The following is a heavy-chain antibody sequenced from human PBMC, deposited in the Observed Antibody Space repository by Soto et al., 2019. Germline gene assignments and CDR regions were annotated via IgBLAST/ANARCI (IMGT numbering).Heavy chain of an antibody. CDR1: GFTFSSYA. D-gene: IGHD3-10*01. Sequence: GGSLRLSCAASGFTFSSYAMHWVRQAPGKGLEWVAVISYDGSNKYYADSVKGRFTISRDNSKNTLYLQMNSLRAEDTAVYYCADDYGSGSYIGMDVWGQGTTVTVSS. J-gene: IGHJ6*02. V-gene: IGHV3-30-3*01. CDR2: ISYDGSNK. CDR3: ADDYGSGSYIGMDV.